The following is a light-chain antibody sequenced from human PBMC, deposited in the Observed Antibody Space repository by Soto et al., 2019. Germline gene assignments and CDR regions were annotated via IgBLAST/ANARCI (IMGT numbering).Light chain of an antibody. CDR3: QQFGSSPIT. Sequence: EIVLTQSPGTLSLSPGERATLSCRASQSVFSNYLAWYQQKPGQAPRLLIYGASSRATGNPDRFSGSGSGTDFTLTINRLDPEDFAVYYCQQFGSSPITFGQGTRLEIK. V-gene: IGKV3-20*01. CDR1: QSVFSNY. J-gene: IGKJ5*01. CDR2: GAS.